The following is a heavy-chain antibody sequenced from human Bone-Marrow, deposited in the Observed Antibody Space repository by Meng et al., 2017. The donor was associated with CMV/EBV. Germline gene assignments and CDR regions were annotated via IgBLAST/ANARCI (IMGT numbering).Heavy chain of an antibody. J-gene: IGHJ6*02. D-gene: IGHD2-2*02. CDR2: INHSGST. CDR1: GGSFSGYY. Sequence: SETLSLTCAVYGGSFSGYYWSWIRQPPGKGLEWIGEINHSGSTNYNPSLKSRVTISVDTSKNQFSLKLSSVTAADTAVYYCARLGYCSSTSCYTVYYYGMDVWGPGNTVTGAS. CDR3: ARLGYCSSTSCYTVYYYGMDV. V-gene: IGHV4-34*01.